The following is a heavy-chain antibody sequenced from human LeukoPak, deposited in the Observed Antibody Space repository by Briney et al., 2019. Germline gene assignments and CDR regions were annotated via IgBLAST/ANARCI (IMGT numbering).Heavy chain of an antibody. CDR2: IYYSGST. CDR3: ARGPPGIIDY. D-gene: IGHD1-26*01. V-gene: IGHV4-59*01. J-gene: IGHJ4*02. CDR1: GGSISSYY. Sequence: SETLSLTCTVSGGSISSYYWSWIRQPPGKGLEWIGYIYYSGSTNYNPSLKSRVTISVDTSKNQFSLKLSSVTAADTAVYYCARGPPGIIDYWGQGTLVTVSS.